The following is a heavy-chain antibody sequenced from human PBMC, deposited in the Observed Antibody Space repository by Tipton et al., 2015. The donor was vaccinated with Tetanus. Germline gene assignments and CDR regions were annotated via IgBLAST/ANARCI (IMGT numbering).Heavy chain of an antibody. CDR2: IPYDGSSK. V-gene: IGHV3-30*03. D-gene: IGHD3-10*01. CDR3: ATARNKVSITRLQY. Sequence: SLRLSCEASGFTFSSFGMHWVRQAPGKGLEWVAVIPYDGSSKYYSDSVKGRFTVSRDNSRNTLYLQLNSLRVEDTAVYYCATARNKVSITRLQYWGPGTLVTVSS. CDR1: GFTFSSFG. J-gene: IGHJ4*02.